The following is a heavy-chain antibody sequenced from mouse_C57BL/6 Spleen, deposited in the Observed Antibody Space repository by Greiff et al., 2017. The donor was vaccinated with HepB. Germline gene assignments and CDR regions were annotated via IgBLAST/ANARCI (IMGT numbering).Heavy chain of an antibody. V-gene: IGHV1-4*01. CDR2: INPSSGYT. CDR1: GYTFTSYT. J-gene: IGHJ1*03. D-gene: IGHD1-1*01. CDR3: ARADYYGSSYVQAGYFDV. Sequence: VMLVESGAELARPGASVKMSCKASGYTFTSYTMHWVKQRPGQGLEWIGYINPSSGYTKYNQKFKDKATLTADKSSSTVYMQLSSLTSEDSAVYYCARADYYGSSYVQAGYFDVWGTGTTVTVSS.